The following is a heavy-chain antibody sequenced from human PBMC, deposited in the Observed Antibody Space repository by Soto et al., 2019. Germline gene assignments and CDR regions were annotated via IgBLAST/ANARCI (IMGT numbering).Heavy chain of an antibody. CDR3: ARESEDLTSNFDY. CDR2: ISSTTNYI. V-gene: IGHV3-21*06. Sequence: WGSLVICCASSGFTFTMYSMNWVRQAPGKGLDWVSSISSTTNYIYYGDSMKGRFTISRDNAKNSLYLEMNSLRAEDTAVYYCARESEDLTSNFDYWGQGTMVTVSS. CDR1: GFTFTMYS. J-gene: IGHJ4*02.